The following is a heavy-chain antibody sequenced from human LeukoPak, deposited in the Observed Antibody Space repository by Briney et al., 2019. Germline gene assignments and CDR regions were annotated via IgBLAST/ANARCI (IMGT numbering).Heavy chain of an antibody. D-gene: IGHD1-26*01. CDR3: ARGGALSGSYSGFDY. CDR1: GFTFSSYD. J-gene: IGHJ4*02. CDR2: IGTSGDT. V-gene: IGHV3-13*01. Sequence: PGGSLRLSCAASGFTFSSYDMHWVRQATGKGLEWVSAIGTSGDTYYPGSVKGRFTISRENAKNSLYLQMNSLRAGDTAVYYCARGGALSGSYSGFDYWGQGTSVTVSS.